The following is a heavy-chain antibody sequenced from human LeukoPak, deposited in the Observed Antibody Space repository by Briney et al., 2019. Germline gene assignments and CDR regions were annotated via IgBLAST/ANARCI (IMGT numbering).Heavy chain of an antibody. CDR1: GGSISSYY. CDR3: ARDGPLYCGGDCYSGGAFDI. CDR2: IYYSGST. J-gene: IGHJ3*02. D-gene: IGHD2-21*02. Sequence: SETLSLTCTVSGGSISSYYWSWIRQPPGKGLEWIGYIYYSGSTNYNPSLKSRVTISVDTSKNQFSLKLSSVTAADTAVYYCARDGPLYCGGDCYSGGAFDIWRQGTMVTVSS. V-gene: IGHV4-59*01.